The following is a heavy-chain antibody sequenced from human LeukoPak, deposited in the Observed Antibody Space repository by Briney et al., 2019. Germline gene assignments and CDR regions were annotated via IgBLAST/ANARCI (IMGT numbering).Heavy chain of an antibody. CDR2: ISSSGTII. CDR1: AFTISASG. V-gene: IGHV3-48*01. J-gene: IGHJ4*02. D-gene: IGHD2-2*01. CDR3: ARDSRSHCSSTACYGPYFEY. Sequence: PGGSLRLSCAASAFTISASGMSWVRQTSGKGLEWISYISSSGTIIYYADSVKGRFTISRGSAKNSLFLQMNSLRAEDTAVYYCARDSRSHCSSTACYGPYFEYWRRGPVDTVSS.